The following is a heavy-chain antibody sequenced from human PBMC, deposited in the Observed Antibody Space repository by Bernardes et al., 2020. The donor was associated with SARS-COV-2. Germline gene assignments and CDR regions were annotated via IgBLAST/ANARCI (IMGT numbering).Heavy chain of an antibody. J-gene: IGHJ4*02. CDR1: EFTFSSYW. CDR3: ARVRDYNWNDYFDH. V-gene: IGHV3-7*01. Sequence: GGSLRLSCEASEFTFSSYWMSWVRQAPGKGLVWVATIKPDGSEKYYVDSVEGRFTISRDNAKNSLYLQMNSLRVEDTAVYYCARVRDYNWNDYFDHWGQGALVTVSS. D-gene: IGHD1-20*01. CDR2: IKPDGSEK.